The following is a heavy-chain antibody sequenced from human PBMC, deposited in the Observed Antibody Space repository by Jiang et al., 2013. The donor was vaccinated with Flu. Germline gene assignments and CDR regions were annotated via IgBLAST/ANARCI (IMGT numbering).Heavy chain of an antibody. CDR3: ARDTVYGDYVAVDP. CDR2: IHYSGTT. V-gene: IGHV4-39*02. D-gene: IGHD4-17*01. J-gene: IGHJ5*02. Sequence: GSGLVKPSETLSLTCTVSGVSISSTSSYWGWIRQPPGKGLEWVGSIHYSGTTYYNPSLKSRVTISVDTSKNQFSLKMSSVTAADTAVYYCARDTVYGDYVAVDPWGPGNPGHRLL. CDR1: GVSISSTSSY.